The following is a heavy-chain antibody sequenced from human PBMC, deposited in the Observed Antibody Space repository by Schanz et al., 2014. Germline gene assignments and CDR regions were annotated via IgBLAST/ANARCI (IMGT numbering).Heavy chain of an antibody. D-gene: IGHD3-10*01. V-gene: IGHV3-48*02. CDR2: IKISGDV. J-gene: IGHJ4*02. Sequence: EVQLVESGGGLVQSGGSLRLSCAASGFSFSDYSMNWVRQAPGKGLEWISYIKISGDVFYTDSVKGRFTISRDNAKSSLYLQMSSLRDEDTAIYYCAREGERKGMLPYYFDYWGQGALVTVSS. CDR1: GFSFSDYS. CDR3: AREGERKGMLPYYFDY.